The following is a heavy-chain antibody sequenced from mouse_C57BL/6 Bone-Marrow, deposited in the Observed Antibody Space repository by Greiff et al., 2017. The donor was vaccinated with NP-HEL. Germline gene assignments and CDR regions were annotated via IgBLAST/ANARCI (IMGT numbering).Heavy chain of an antibody. V-gene: IGHV5-17*01. CDR3: ANITTPY. CDR2: ISSGSSTI. J-gene: IGHJ3*01. Sequence: EVKLVESGGGLVKPGGSLKLSCAASGFTFSDYGMHWVRQAPAKGLEWVAYISSGSSTIYYADTVKGRFTISRDNAKNTLFLQMTSLRSEDTAMYYCANITTPYWGQGTLVTVSA. CDR1: GFTFSDYG. D-gene: IGHD1-2*01.